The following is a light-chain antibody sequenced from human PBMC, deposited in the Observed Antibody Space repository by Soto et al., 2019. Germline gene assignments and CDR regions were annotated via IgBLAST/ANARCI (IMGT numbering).Light chain of an antibody. CDR2: DAS. CDR1: QSVGTY. Sequence: VLTQSPGTLSLSPGERATLYCRASQSVGTYLAWYQQKPGQAPRLLIYDASNRATGIAPRFRGSGSGTDFTLTISRLEPEDFAVYYCQQYGSSPPITFGQGTRLEIK. CDR3: QQYGSSPPIT. V-gene: IGKV3-20*01. J-gene: IGKJ5*01.